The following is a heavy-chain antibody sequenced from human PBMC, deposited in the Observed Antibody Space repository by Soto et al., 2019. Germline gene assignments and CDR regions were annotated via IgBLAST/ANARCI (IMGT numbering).Heavy chain of an antibody. J-gene: IGHJ4*02. V-gene: IGHV3-48*02. CDR2: ISSSSGTT. D-gene: IGHD3-10*01. Sequence: EVQLVESGGGLVQPGGSLRLSCAASGFTFRSYSMNWVRQAPGKGLEWVSYISSSSGTTYYADSVKSRFTISRDNAKNSLYLQMNSLRDEDTAVYYCASWSGYFDYWGQGTRVNVSS. CDR3: ASWSGYFDY. CDR1: GFTFRSYS.